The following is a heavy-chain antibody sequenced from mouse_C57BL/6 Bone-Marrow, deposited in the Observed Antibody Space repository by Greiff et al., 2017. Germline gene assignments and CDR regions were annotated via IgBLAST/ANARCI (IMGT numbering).Heavy chain of an antibody. CDR3: TPPITTVVATDWYFDV. J-gene: IGHJ1*03. CDR2: IDPENGDT. V-gene: IGHV14-4*01. CDR1: GFNIKDDY. Sequence: VQLQLSGAELVRPGASVKLSCTASGFNIKDDYMHWVKQRPEQGLEWIGWIDPENGDTEYASKFQGKATITADTSSNTAYLQLSSLTSEDTAVYYCTPPITTVVATDWYFDVWGTGTTVTVSS. D-gene: IGHD1-1*01.